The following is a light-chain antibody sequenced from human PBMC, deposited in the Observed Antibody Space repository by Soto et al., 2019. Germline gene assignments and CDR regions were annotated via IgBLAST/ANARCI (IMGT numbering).Light chain of an antibody. CDR1: SSDVGAYKY. CDR2: EVN. V-gene: IGLV2-8*01. Sequence: QSVLTQPPSASGSPGQSVTISCTGTSSDVGAYKYVSWYQQHPGKAPKFIIYEVNKRPSGVPDRFSGSKSGNTASLTVSGLQAEYEADYYCNSYAGSNNWVFGGGTKLTVL. J-gene: IGLJ3*02. CDR3: NSYAGSNNWV.